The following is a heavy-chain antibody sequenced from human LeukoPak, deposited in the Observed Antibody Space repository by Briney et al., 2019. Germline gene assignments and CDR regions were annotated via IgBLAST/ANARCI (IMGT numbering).Heavy chain of an antibody. D-gene: IGHD1-26*01. V-gene: IGHV3-30-3*01. Sequence: PTGGSLRLSCAASGFTFGSYAMHWVRQAPGKGLEWVAVISYDGSNKYYADSVKGRFTISRDNSKNTLYLQMNSLRAEDTAVYYCAKDQSGSYYPEVGDYWGQGTLVTVSS. CDR2: ISYDGSNK. J-gene: IGHJ4*02. CDR3: AKDQSGSYYPEVGDY. CDR1: GFTFGSYA.